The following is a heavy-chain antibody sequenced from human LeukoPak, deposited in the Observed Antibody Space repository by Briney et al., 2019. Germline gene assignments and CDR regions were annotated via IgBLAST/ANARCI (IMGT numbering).Heavy chain of an antibody. V-gene: IGHV3-20*04. CDR3: AREALTTVTDLHYYYYYYMDV. CDR2: INLSSSSR. D-gene: IGHD4-11*01. J-gene: IGHJ6*03. Sequence: PGGSLRLSCAASGFTFDDYGMSWVRQAPGKGLEWVSGINLSSSSRGYADSVKGRFTISRDSAKKFLYLQMNTLRVEDTALYYCAREALTTVTDLHYYYYYYMDVWGKGTTVTVSS. CDR1: GFTFDDYG.